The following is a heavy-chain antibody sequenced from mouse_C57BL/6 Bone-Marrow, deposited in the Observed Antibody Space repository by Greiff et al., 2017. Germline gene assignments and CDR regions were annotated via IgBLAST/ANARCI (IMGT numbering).Heavy chain of an antibody. Sequence: QVQLQQSGPELVKPGASVTLSCKASGYTFTSYDINWVQQRPGQGLEWIGWIYPRDGSTKYNEKFKGTATLTVDTSSSTAYMELHCLTSEDSAVYFCARGIKWYFDVWGTGTTVNVSS. D-gene: IGHD2-4*01. CDR1: GYTFTSYD. CDR2: IYPRDGST. J-gene: IGHJ1*03. CDR3: ARGIKWYFDV. V-gene: IGHV1-85*01.